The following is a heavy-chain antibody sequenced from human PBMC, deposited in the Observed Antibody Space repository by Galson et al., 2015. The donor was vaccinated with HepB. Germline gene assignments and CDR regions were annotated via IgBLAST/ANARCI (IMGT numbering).Heavy chain of an antibody. Sequence: SVKVSCKASGGTFSSYAISWVRQAPGQGLEWMGGIIPTFGTANYAQKFQGRVTITADESTSTAYMELSSLRSEDTAVYYCARPSWQLVPGSDVKYAFDIWGQGTMVTVSS. D-gene: IGHD6-6*01. J-gene: IGHJ3*02. CDR2: IIPTFGTA. CDR1: GGTFSSYA. CDR3: ARPSWQLVPGSDVKYAFDI. V-gene: IGHV1-69*13.